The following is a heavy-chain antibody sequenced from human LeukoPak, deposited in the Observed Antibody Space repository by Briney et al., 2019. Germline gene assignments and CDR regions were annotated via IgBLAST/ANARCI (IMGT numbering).Heavy chain of an antibody. CDR2: IYYSGST. J-gene: IGHJ4*02. V-gene: IGHV4-39*01. CDR1: GGSISSSSYY. CDR3: ASSIAAAVYYFDY. D-gene: IGHD6-13*01. Sequence: NTSETLSLTCTVSGGSISSSSYYWGWIRQPPGKGLEWIGSIYYSGSTYYNPSLESRVTISVDTSKNQFSLKLSSVTAADTAVYYCASSIAAAVYYFDYWGQGTLVTVSS.